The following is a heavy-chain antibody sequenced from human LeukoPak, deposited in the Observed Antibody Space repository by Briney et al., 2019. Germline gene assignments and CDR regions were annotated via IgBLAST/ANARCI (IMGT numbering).Heavy chain of an antibody. CDR1: GFTFSSYG. J-gene: IGHJ4*02. Sequence: GGSLRLSCAASGFTFSSYGMSWVRQAPGKGLEWVSPISSSSSYIYYADSVKGRFTISRDNAKNSLYLQMNSLRAEDTAVYYCARGSYDSSGYQYWGQGTLVTVSS. D-gene: IGHD3-22*01. V-gene: IGHV3-21*01. CDR3: ARGSYDSSGYQY. CDR2: ISSSSSYI.